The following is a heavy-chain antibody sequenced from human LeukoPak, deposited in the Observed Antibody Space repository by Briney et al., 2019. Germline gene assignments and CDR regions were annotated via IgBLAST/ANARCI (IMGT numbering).Heavy chain of an antibody. D-gene: IGHD6-13*01. V-gene: IGHV3-64*01. CDR1: GFTFSSYA. CDR2: ISSNGGST. J-gene: IGHJ6*03. CDR3: ARDRGSSLPNYYYYYYMDV. Sequence: GGSLRLSCAASGFTFSSYAMHWVRQAPGKGLEYVSAISSNGGSTYYANSVKGRFTISRDNSKNTPYLQMGSLRAEDMAVYYCARDRGSSLPNYYYYYYMDVWGKGTTVTVSS.